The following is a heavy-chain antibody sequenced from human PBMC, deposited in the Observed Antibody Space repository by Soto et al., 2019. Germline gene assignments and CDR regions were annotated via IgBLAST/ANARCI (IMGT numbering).Heavy chain of an antibody. CDR3: ASVPLAAAGIWGIDY. CDR1: GFTFSSYA. J-gene: IGHJ4*02. V-gene: IGHV3-23*01. D-gene: IGHD6-13*01. CDR2: ISGSGGST. Sequence: PGGSLRLSCAASGFTFSSYAMSWVRQAPGKGLEWVSAISGSGGSTYYADSVKGRFTISRDNSKNTLYLQMNSLRAEDTAVYYCASVPLAAAGIWGIDYWGQGTLVTVSS.